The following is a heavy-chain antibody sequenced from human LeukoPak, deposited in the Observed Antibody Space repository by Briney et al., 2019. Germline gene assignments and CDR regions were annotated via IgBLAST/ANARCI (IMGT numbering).Heavy chain of an antibody. J-gene: IGHJ4*02. CDR3: AKDRGSSPYYFDY. V-gene: IGHV3-23*01. Sequence: GGSLRLSCVASGFTFNSYAMSWVRQAPGKGLEWVAAISVSGGTTYYADSVRGRFTLSTDNSKNTLYLQMSSLRAEDTAVYYCAKDRGSSPYYFDYWGQGTLVTASS. CDR1: GFTFNSYA. D-gene: IGHD3-16*01. CDR2: ISVSGGTT.